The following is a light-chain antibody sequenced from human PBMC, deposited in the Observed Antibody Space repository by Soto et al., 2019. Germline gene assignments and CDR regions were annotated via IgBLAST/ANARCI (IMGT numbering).Light chain of an antibody. J-gene: IGKJ2*01. V-gene: IGKV1-5*03. Sequence: DVEMTQSPSTLPTSIGDRVTINCRASQNVSNWLAWYQQKPGKAPKLLIYKASRLESGVPSIFSDSGSGKDFTLTINSLPSDDFATSFCQQYSKKSTFGQGTKLEIK. CDR1: QNVSNW. CDR3: QQYSKKST. CDR2: KAS.